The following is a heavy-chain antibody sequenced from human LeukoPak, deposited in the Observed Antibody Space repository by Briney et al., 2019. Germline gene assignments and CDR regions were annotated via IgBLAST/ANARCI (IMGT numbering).Heavy chain of an antibody. V-gene: IGHV4-34*08. CDR1: GVTFSGYD. J-gene: IGHJ5*02. CDR3: AGRLIVVVPAAISAGWFDP. Sequence: SETLSLTCAAYGVTFSGYDWSWLRQPPGKGLEWVGEISSSGSTNYNPSLKSRVTIAVDTSKNQLSLKLSPVTAADTAVYYCAGRLIVVVPAAISAGWFDPWGQGTLVTVSS. CDR2: ISSSGST. D-gene: IGHD2-2*01.